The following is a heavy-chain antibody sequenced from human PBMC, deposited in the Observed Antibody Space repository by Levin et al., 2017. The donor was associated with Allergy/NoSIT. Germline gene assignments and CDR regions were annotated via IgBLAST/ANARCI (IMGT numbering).Heavy chain of an antibody. D-gene: IGHD3-16*02. J-gene: IGHJ4*02. Sequence: PSETLSLTCTVSGGSISSSSYYWGWIRQPPGKGLEWIGSIYYSGSTYYNPSLKSRVTISVDTSKNQFSLKLSSVTAADTAVYYCARQEDDYVWGSYRFPDYWGQGTLVTVSS. CDR1: GGSISSSSYY. CDR3: ARQEDDYVWGSYRFPDY. CDR2: IYYSGST. V-gene: IGHV4-39*01.